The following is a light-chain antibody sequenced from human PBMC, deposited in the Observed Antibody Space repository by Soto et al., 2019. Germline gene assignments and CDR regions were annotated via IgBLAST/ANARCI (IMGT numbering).Light chain of an antibody. CDR1: QNVRNDY. CDR3: QQYGSSPRT. V-gene: IGKV3-20*01. CDR2: GAS. Sequence: EAELTQSRGTLSLSPGERATLSCRASQNVRNDYIGWYQQKPGQAPRLLIYGASIRATGIPDRFSGSGSGTDFTLTISRLEPEDFAVYYCQQYGSSPRTFGQGTKVDIK. J-gene: IGKJ1*01.